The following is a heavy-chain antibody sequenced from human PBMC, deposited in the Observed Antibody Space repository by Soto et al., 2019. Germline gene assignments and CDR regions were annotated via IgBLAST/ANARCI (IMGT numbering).Heavy chain of an antibody. CDR3: ARGPGTYGDYDD. CDR1: GGSFSGYY. D-gene: IGHD4-17*01. J-gene: IGHJ4*02. Sequence: SETLSLTCAVYGGSFSGYYWSWIRQPPGKGLEWIGEINHSGSTNYNPSLKSRVTISVDTSKNQFSLKLSSVTAADTAVYYCARGPGTYGDYDDWGQGTLVTVSS. V-gene: IGHV4-34*01. CDR2: INHSGST.